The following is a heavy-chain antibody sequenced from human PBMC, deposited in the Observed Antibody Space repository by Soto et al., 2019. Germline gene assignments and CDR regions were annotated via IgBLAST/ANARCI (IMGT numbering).Heavy chain of an antibody. CDR3: AKARVVPWLVVFDY. J-gene: IGHJ4*02. CDR2: ISGSGGST. CDR1: GLSFSSYA. V-gene: IGHV3-23*01. D-gene: IGHD6-19*01. Sequence: GSLRLACXVAGLSFSSYAMYCVRQAPGKGLEWVSAISGSGGSTYYADSVKGRFTISRDNSKNTLYLQMNSLRAEDTAVYYCAKARVVPWLVVFDYWGQGTLVTVSS.